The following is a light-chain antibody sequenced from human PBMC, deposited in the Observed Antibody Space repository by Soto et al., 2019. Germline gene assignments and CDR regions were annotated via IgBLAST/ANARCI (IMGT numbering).Light chain of an antibody. V-gene: IGKV3-20*01. Sequence: EIVLTQSPGTLSLSPGERATLSCRASQSVSSSFLAWYQQKPGQAPRLLIYGASSRATGIPVRFSGSGSWTDFTSTISRLEPEDVAVYYWPQYGSSLLTFGGGTKVEIK. CDR3: PQYGSSLLT. J-gene: IGKJ4*01. CDR2: GAS. CDR1: QSVSSSF.